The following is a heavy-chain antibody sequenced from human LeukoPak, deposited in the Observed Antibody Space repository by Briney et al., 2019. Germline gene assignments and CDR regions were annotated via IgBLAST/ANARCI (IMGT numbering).Heavy chain of an antibody. D-gene: IGHD3-10*01. V-gene: IGHV3-74*01. J-gene: IGHJ4*02. CDR1: GFTFSSYW. CDR3: ARGVILWFGSHTYYFDY. Sequence: GGSLRLSCAASGFTFSSYWMHWVRQAPGKGLVWVSRINSDGSSTSYADSVKGRFTISRDNAKNTLYLQMNSLRAEDTAVYYCARGVILWFGSHTYYFDYWGQGTLVTVSS. CDR2: INSDGSST.